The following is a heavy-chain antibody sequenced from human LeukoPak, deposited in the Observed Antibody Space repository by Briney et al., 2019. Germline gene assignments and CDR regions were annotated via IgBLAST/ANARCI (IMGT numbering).Heavy chain of an antibody. J-gene: IGHJ1*01. V-gene: IGHV3-21*01. D-gene: IGHD6-19*01. CDR3: ARVIAVAGNEYFQH. CDR1: GFTFSSYN. Sequence: GGSLRLSCAASGFTFSSYNMNWVRQAPGKGLEWVSSISTSSSYIYYADSAKGRFTISRDNAKNSLYLQMNSLRAEDTAVYYCARVIAVAGNEYFQHWGQGTLVTVSS. CDR2: ISTSSSYI.